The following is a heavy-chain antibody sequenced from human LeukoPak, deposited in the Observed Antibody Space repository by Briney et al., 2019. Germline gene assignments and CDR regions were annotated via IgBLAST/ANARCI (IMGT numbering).Heavy chain of an antibody. J-gene: IGHJ3*02. CDR3: ARDHVGPGGFEI. D-gene: IGHD3/OR15-3a*01. CDR2: ISSSGAAI. CDR1: GFIFSIHE. Sequence: GGSLRLSCAASGFIFSIHEMNWVRQAPGKGLEWISYISSSGAAIYSADSLKGRFTISRDNAKNSLYLQMNSLRAEDTGVYYCARDHVGPGGFEIWGQGTMVTVSS. V-gene: IGHV3-48*03.